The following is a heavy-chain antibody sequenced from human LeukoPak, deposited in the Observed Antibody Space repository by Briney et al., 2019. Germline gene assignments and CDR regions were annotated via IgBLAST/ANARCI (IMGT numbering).Heavy chain of an antibody. J-gene: IGHJ6*03. D-gene: IGHD3-3*01. CDR3: AKGHTTTFGVVIRNYYYMDV. CDR1: GFTFSSYW. Sequence: GGSLRLSCAASGFTFSSYWMNWVRQAPGKGLEWVSAISGSGGSTYYADSVKGRFTISRDNSKSTLYLQMNSLRAEDTAVYYCAKGHTTTFGVVIRNYYYMDVWGKGTTVTVS. CDR2: ISGSGGST. V-gene: IGHV3-23*01.